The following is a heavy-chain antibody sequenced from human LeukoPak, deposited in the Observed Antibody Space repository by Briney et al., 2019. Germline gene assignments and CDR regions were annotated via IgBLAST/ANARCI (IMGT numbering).Heavy chain of an antibody. D-gene: IGHD6-19*01. CDR1: GFTFNNFA. J-gene: IGHJ4*02. Sequence: GGSLRLSCAASGFTFNNFAMSWVRQAPGTGLEWVSAIGGSAGSTYYADSVKGRFTISRDNSKNTLYLQMDSLGAEDTAVYFCAKGSVAATYKFDCWGQGTLVTVSS. CDR2: IGGSAGST. V-gene: IGHV3-23*01. CDR3: AKGSVAATYKFDC.